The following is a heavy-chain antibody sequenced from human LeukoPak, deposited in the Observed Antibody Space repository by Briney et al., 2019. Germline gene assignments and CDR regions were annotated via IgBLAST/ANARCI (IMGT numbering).Heavy chain of an antibody. V-gene: IGHV3-7*01. J-gene: IGHJ4*02. D-gene: IGHD4-11*01. CDR3: ARGGATTGRFDY. Sequence: GGSLKLSCAASVFDFSSYSIDWVRQAPWKEREWVDNIKGDESEKYYVDSVKGRFTISRDNAKNSLYLQMDSLRTDDTAVYYCARGGATTGRFDYWGQGTLVTGSS. CDR2: IKGDESEK. CDR1: VFDFSSYS.